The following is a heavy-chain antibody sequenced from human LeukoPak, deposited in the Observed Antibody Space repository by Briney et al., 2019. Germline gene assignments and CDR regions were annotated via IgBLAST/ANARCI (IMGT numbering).Heavy chain of an antibody. CDR3: ARGVPYASWSGPHYSGY. V-gene: IGHV3-53*01. Sequence: PGGSLRLSCAASGFTVSSNYMSWVRQAPGKGLEWVSVIYSGGSAYYADSVKGRFTISRDNSKNTLYLQMNSLRAEDTAVYYCARGVPYASWSGPHYSGYWGQGTLVTVSS. CDR2: IYSGGSA. CDR1: GFTVSSNY. D-gene: IGHD3-3*01. J-gene: IGHJ4*02.